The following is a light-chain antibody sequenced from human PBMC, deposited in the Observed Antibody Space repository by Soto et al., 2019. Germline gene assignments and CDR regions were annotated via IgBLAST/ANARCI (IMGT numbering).Light chain of an antibody. Sequence: VIWMTQSPSFLSAIRGDRVTISCRMSQDIGHYLAWYRQKPGKAPELLIHDTSRLQTGAPSRFSGRGSGTYFTLTISSLQSEDFATYYCQQYYTFPLYTFGQGTKLEI. CDR1: QDIGHY. CDR3: QQYYTFPLYT. J-gene: IGKJ2*01. CDR2: DTS. V-gene: IGKV1D-8*01.